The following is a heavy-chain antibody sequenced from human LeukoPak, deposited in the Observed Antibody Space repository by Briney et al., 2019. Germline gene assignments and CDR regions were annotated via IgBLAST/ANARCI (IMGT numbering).Heavy chain of an antibody. CDR1: GDSISSNYFSSNLFH. Sequence: PSETLSLTCTVSGDSISSNYFSSNLFHWGWLRQPPGEGLEGIGSIYYSGTTYYNPSLKSRVTIPVDTSKNQFSLKLTSVTAADTAVYYCARDCCGYRSWFDPWGQGTLVTVSS. CDR3: ARDCCGYRSWFDP. CDR2: IYYSGTT. D-gene: IGHD6-25*01. J-gene: IGHJ5*02. V-gene: IGHV4-39*07.